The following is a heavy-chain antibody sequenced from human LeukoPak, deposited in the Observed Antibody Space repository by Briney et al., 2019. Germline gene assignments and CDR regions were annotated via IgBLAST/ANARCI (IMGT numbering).Heavy chain of an antibody. CDR2: INHSGST. CDR1: GGSFSGYY. CDR3: ARGDYGPWYFDH. Sequence: RPSETLSLTCAVYGGSFSGYYWSWIRQPPGKGLEWIGEINHSGSTNYNPSLKSRVTISVDTSKNQFSLKLSSVTAADTAVYYCARGDYGPWYFDHWGRGTLVTVSS. J-gene: IGHJ2*01. V-gene: IGHV4-34*01. D-gene: IGHD4-17*01.